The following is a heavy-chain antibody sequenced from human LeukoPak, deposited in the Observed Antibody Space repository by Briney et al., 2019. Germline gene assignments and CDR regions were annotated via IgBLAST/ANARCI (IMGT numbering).Heavy chain of an antibody. V-gene: IGHV4-4*02. J-gene: IGHJ4*02. CDR1: GGSISSSNW. CDR2: IYHSGST. Sequence: SETLSLTCAVSGGSISSSNWWSWVRQPPGKGLEWIGEIYHSGSTNYNPSLKSRVTISVDKSKNQFSLKLSSVTAADTAVYYCARSGGGYDYGYYVDYWGQGTLVTVSS. D-gene: IGHD5-12*01. CDR3: ARSGGGYDYGYYVDY.